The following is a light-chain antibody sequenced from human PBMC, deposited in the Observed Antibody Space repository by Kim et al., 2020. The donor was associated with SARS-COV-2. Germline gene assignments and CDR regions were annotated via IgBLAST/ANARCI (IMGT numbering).Light chain of an antibody. CDR3: SSYTSSSTLV. CDR2: DVS. V-gene: IGLV2-14*03. CDR1: SVGGGVFNY. Sequence: GQCITMSGTETSVGGGVFNYVSCNQQHPRKAPKLRIYDVSNRPSGVSNRFSGPKSGNTASLTIAGLQAEDEADYYCSSYTSSSTLVFGGGTQLTVL. J-gene: IGLJ2*01.